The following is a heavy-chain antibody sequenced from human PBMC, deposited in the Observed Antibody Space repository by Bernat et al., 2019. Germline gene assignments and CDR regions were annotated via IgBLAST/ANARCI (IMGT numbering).Heavy chain of an antibody. D-gene: IGHD3-10*01. J-gene: IGHJ5*02. CDR1: GFTFINYA. CDR2: ISGSGGST. CDR3: AKDISSRGYGSGSPAWFDP. Sequence: EVQLLGSGGGLVQPGGSLRLSCAASGFTFINYAMSWVRQAPGKGLEWVSAISGSGGSTYYADSVKGRFIISRDNSKNTVYLQMNSLRAEDTALYYCAKDISSRGYGSGSPAWFDPWGQGTLVTVSS. V-gene: IGHV3-23*01.